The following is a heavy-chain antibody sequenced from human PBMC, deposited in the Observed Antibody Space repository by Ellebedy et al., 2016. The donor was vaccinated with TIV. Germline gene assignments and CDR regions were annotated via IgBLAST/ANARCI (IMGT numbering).Heavy chain of an antibody. CDR3: ARRGSYGDYAVHVNSGFDS. Sequence: PGGSLRLSCAASGFSFRSYWMSWVRQAPGKGLEWVANIYQDGSEQYYVDSVEGRFTISRDNAKNELYLQMKSLRVEDTAVYYCARRGSYGDYAVHVNSGFDSWGQGTPVSGSP. J-gene: IGHJ5*01. D-gene: IGHD4-17*01. V-gene: IGHV3-7*01. CDR1: GFSFRSYW. CDR2: IYQDGSEQ.